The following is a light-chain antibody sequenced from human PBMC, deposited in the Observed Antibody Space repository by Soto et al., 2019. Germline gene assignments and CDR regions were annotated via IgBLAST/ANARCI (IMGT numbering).Light chain of an antibody. Sequence: QSALTQPPSASGSPGQSVTISCTGTSSDVGGYNYVSWYQQHPGKAPKLMIYEVSNRPSGVPDRFSGSKSGNTASLTVSGLQAEDEAYYYCSAYAGSNNVVFGGGTKVTVL. CDR3: SAYAGSNNVV. J-gene: IGLJ2*01. V-gene: IGLV2-8*01. CDR2: EVS. CDR1: SSDVGGYNY.